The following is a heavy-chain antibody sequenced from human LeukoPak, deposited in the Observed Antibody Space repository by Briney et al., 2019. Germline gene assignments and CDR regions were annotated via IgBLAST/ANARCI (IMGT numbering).Heavy chain of an antibody. CDR1: GFTFSSYA. Sequence: GGSLRLSCAASGFTFSSYAMSWVRQAPGKGLEWVSAISGSGGSTYYADSVKGRFTISRDNSKNTLYLQMNSLRAEDTAVYYCAKVGVWGSYRPLPYYFDYWGQGTLVTVSS. V-gene: IGHV3-23*01. CDR3: AKVGVWGSYRPLPYYFDY. CDR2: ISGSGGST. J-gene: IGHJ4*02. D-gene: IGHD3-16*02.